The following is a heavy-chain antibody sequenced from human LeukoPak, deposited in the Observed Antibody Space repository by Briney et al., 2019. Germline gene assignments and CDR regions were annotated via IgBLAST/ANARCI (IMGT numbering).Heavy chain of an antibody. CDR3: ARVGSKKAFDY. V-gene: IGHV4-30-2*01. D-gene: IGHD3-10*01. CDR1: GGSISSGGYS. CDR2: IYHSGST. Sequence: PSQTLSLTCAVSGGSISSGGYSWSWIRQPPGKGLEWIGYIYHSGSTHYNPSLKSRVTISVDRSKNQFSLKLSSVTAADTAVYYCARVGSKKAFDYWGQGTLVTVSS. J-gene: IGHJ4*02.